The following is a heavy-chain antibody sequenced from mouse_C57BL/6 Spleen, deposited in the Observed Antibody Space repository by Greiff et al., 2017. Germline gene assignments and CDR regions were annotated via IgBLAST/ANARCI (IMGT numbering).Heavy chain of an antibody. D-gene: IGHD2-2*01. V-gene: IGHV10-1*01. CDR1: GFSFNTYA. CDR3: VGGYGDYYAMDY. Sequence: EVQLQQSGGGLVQPKGSLKLSCAASGFSFNTYAMNWVRQAPGKGLEWVARIRSKSNNYATYYADSVKDRFTISRDDSESMLYLQMNNLKTEDTAMYYCVGGYGDYYAMDYWGQGTSVTVSS. J-gene: IGHJ4*01. CDR2: IRSKSNNYAT.